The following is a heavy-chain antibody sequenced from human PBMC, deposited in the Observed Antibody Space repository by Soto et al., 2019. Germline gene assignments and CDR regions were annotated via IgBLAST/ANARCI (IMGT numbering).Heavy chain of an antibody. CDR1: GGTFSSYA. J-gene: IGHJ6*02. Sequence: GASVKVSCKASGGTFSSYAISWVRQAPGQGLERMGGIIPIFGTANYAQKFQGRVTITADESTSTAYMELSSLRSEDTAVYYCARTEKDDYGDYYGMDVWGQGTTVTVSS. V-gene: IGHV1-69*13. CDR3: ARTEKDDYGDYYGMDV. D-gene: IGHD4-17*01. CDR2: IIPIFGTA.